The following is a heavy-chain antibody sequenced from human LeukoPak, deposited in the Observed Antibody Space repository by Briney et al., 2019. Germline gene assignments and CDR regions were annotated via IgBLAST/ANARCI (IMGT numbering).Heavy chain of an antibody. J-gene: IGHJ6*03. Sequence: GRSLRLSCAASGFTFRDYYMSWIRQAPGKGLEWVSYISSSGSTIYYADSVKGRFTISRDNAKNSLYLQMNSLRAEDTAVYYCARDHYDFWSGYPNAYYYYYMDVWGKGTTVTVSS. CDR1: GFTFRDYY. D-gene: IGHD3-3*01. V-gene: IGHV3-11*04. CDR3: ARDHYDFWSGYPNAYYYYYMDV. CDR2: ISSSGSTI.